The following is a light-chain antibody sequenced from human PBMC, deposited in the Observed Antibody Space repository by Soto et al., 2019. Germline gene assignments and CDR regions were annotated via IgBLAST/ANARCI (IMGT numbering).Light chain of an antibody. V-gene: IGLV2-14*01. J-gene: IGLJ2*01. CDR2: EVS. Sequence: QSALTQPASVSGSPGQSITISCTGTSSDVGGYNYVSWYQQHPGKAPKLMIYEVSNRPSGVSNRFSGSKSGNTASLTISGLQAEDESDYYCSSYTSSSTPHVVFGGGTKVTVL. CDR3: SSYTSSSTPHVV. CDR1: SSDVGGYNY.